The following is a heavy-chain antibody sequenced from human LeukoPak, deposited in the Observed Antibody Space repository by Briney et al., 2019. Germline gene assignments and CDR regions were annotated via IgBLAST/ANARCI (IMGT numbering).Heavy chain of an antibody. CDR1: GGSFSGYY. CDR3: ARRWEPLGFDY. J-gene: IGHJ4*02. D-gene: IGHD1-26*01. Sequence: SETLSLTCAVYGGSFSGYYWSWIRQPPGKGLEWIGEINHSGSTNYNPPLKSRVTISVDTSKNQFSLKLSSVTAADTAVYYCARRWEPLGFDYWGQGTLVTVSS. V-gene: IGHV4-34*01. CDR2: INHSGST.